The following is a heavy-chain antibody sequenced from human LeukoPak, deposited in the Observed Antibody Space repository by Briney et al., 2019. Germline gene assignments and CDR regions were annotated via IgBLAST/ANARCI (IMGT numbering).Heavy chain of an antibody. D-gene: IGHD3-10*01. CDR1: GFTFSNAW. J-gene: IGHJ4*02. Sequence: GGSLRLSCAASGFTFSNAWMSWVRQAPGKGLEWVGRIKSKTDGGTTDYAAPVKGRFTISRDDSKNTLYLQMNSLKTEDTAVYYCTTVNSGFGELPDYWGQGTLVTVSS. CDR3: TTVNSGFGELPDY. CDR2: IKSKTDGGTT. V-gene: IGHV3-15*01.